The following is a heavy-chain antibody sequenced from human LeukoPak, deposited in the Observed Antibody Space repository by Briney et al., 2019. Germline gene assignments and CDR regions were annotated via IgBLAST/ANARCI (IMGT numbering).Heavy chain of an antibody. Sequence: SGGSLRLSCAASGFTFSSYAMSWVRQAPGKGLEWVSAISDSGGTTYYADSVKGRFTISRDNAKNSLYLQMNSLRAEDTALYYCAKSGHYDSSGYYDYWGQGTQVTVSS. CDR1: GFTFSSYA. D-gene: IGHD3-22*01. J-gene: IGHJ4*02. CDR2: ISDSGGTT. CDR3: AKSGHYDSSGYYDY. V-gene: IGHV3-23*01.